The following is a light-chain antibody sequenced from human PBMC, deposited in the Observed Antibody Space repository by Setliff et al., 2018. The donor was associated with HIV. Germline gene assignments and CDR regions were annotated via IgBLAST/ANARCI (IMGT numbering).Light chain of an antibody. V-gene: IGLV1-44*01. Sequence: ALAQPPSASGTPGQTVSISCSGSSSNIGRNSVNWYQQLPGTAPKLIIYSYSHHPSGISNRISGSKSGTSASLAISELQSEDEAVYHCAAWDDRLSAVVFGGGTKVTVL. CDR2: SYS. J-gene: IGLJ2*01. CDR3: AAWDDRLSAVV. CDR1: SSNIGRNS.